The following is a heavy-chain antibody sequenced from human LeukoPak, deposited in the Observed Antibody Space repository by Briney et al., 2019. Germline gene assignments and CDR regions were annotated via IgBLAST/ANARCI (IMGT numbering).Heavy chain of an antibody. CDR2: IPYDGSNK. Sequence: GRSLRLSCAASGFTFSSYGMHWVRQAPGKGLEWVAVIPYDGSNKYYADSVKGRFTISRDNSKNTLYLQMNSLRAEDTAVYYCAKDLDYDFWSGYPGFDYWGQGTLVTVSS. CDR1: GFTFSSYG. CDR3: AKDLDYDFWSGYPGFDY. V-gene: IGHV3-30*18. J-gene: IGHJ4*02. D-gene: IGHD3-3*01.